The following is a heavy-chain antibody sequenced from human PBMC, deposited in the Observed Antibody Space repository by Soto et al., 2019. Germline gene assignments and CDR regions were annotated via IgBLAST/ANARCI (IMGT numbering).Heavy chain of an antibody. CDR3: ARDQSRVGYYYYYYGMDV. Sequence: SVKVACKASGGPVSSYAINGVRQAPGQGLEWMGGMIPIFGTAIYSQKFQGRVTITTDESTSTAYMELSSLRSEDTAVYYCARDQSRVGYYYYYYGMDVWGQGTTVTVSS. CDR1: GGPVSSYA. CDR2: MIPIFGTA. J-gene: IGHJ6*02. D-gene: IGHD3-16*01. V-gene: IGHV1-69*05.